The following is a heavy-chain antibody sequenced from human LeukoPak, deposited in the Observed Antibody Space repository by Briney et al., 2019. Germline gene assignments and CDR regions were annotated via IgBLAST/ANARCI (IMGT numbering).Heavy chain of an antibody. J-gene: IGHJ6*02. Sequence: PGGSLRLSCAASGFTFSSSWMHWVRQAPGMGLVWVSRINSDGSSTTYADSVKGRFSVSRDNAKNTLYLHLNSLRAEDTAEYYCASTTMISYYYYAMDVWGQGTTVTVSS. D-gene: IGHD3-22*01. V-gene: IGHV3-74*01. CDR3: ASTTMISYYYYAMDV. CDR1: GFTFSSSW. CDR2: INSDGSST.